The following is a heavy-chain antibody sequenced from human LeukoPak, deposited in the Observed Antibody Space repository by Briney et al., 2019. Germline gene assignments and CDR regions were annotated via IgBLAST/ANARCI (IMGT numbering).Heavy chain of an antibody. CDR1: GYTYTSYD. CDR2: MNPDSGNT. CDR3: ARAEADYGSGSLFY. V-gene: IGHV1-8*01. Sequence: ASVKVSRKASGYTYTSYDINWVRQATGQGLEWMGWMNPDSGNTNYAQKFQGRVTMTRNTSISTAYMELSSLRSEDTAVYYCARAEADYGSGSLFYWGQGTLVTVSS. D-gene: IGHD3-10*01. J-gene: IGHJ4*02.